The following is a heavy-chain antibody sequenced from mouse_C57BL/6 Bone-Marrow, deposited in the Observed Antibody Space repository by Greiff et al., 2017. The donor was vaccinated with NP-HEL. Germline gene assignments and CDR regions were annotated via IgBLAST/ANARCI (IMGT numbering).Heavy chain of an antibody. D-gene: IGHD2-1*01. CDR2: IRSKSNNYAT. CDR3: VRHGYGNDYFDY. V-gene: IGHV10-1*01. Sequence: EVQLVESGGGLVQPKGSLKLSCAASGFSFNTYAMNWVRQAPGKGLEWVARIRSKSNNYATYYADSVKDRFTISRDDSESMLYLQMNNLKTEDTAMYYCVRHGYGNDYFDYWGQGTTLTVSS. J-gene: IGHJ2*01. CDR1: GFSFNTYA.